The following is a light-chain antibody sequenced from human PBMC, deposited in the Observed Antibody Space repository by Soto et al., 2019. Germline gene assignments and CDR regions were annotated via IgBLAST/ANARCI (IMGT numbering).Light chain of an antibody. CDR3: QQYNSYSYT. CDR2: KAS. V-gene: IGKV1-5*03. J-gene: IGKJ2*01. Sequence: IQMPQSPSTLSASVGDRVTITCRASQSISSWLAWYQQKPGKAPKLLIYKASSLESGVPSRFSGSGSGTEVNLTISSLQPDDFATYYCQQYNSYSYTVGQGTKLDIK. CDR1: QSISSW.